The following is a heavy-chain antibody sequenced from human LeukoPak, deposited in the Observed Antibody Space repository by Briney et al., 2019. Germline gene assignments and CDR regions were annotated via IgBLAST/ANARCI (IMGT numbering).Heavy chain of an antibody. V-gene: IGHV3-9*03. CDR2: ISWSSGSI. CDR1: GFTFDDYG. J-gene: IGHJ4*02. D-gene: IGHD5-18*01. CDR3: TKASGYSSGSIDY. Sequence: GRSLRLSCAASGFTFDDYGMHWVRQAPGKGLEWVSGISWSSGSIGYADSVKGRFTISRDNAKSTLYLQMNSLRPEDMALYYCTKASGYSSGSIDYWGQGTLVTVSS.